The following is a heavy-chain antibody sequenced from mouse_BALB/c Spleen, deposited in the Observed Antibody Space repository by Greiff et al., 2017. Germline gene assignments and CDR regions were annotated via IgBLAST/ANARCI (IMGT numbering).Heavy chain of an antibody. J-gene: IGHJ2*01. CDR1: GFTFSSYT. D-gene: IGHD2-1*01. V-gene: IGHV5-6-4*01. CDR2: ISSGGSYT. Sequence: EVMLVESGGGLVKPGGSLKLSCAASGFTFSSYTMSWVRQTPEKRLEWVATISSGGSYTYYPDSVKGRFTISRDNAKNTLYLQMSSLKSEDTAMYYCTREGGNYVVFDYWGQGTTLTVSS. CDR3: TREGGNYVVFDY.